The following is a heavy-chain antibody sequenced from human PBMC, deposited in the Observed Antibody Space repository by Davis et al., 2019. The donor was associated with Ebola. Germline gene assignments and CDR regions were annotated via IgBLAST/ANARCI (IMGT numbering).Heavy chain of an antibody. CDR1: GFTFSSYA. CDR3: ARDPVSLDAFDI. CDR2: ISGSGGST. D-gene: IGHD3-16*02. Sequence: PGGSLRLSCAASGFTFSSYAMSWVRQAPGKGLEWVSAISGSGGSTYYADSVEGRFTISRDNAKNTLYLQMNSLRAEDTAVYYCARDPVSLDAFDIWGQGTMVTVSS. V-gene: IGHV3-23*01. J-gene: IGHJ3*02.